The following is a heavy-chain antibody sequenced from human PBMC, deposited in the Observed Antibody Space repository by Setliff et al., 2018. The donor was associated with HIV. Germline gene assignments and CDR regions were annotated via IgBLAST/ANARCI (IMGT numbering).Heavy chain of an antibody. V-gene: IGHV3-21*04. CDR2: ISSSSSYI. Sequence: GGSLRLSCAASGFTFSRYSMNWVRQAPGKGLGWVSSISSSSSYIYYADSVKGRFTISRDNAKNSLYLQMYSLRAEDTAVYYCARDAEYHDSSGYYDAFDIWGQGTKVTVSS. CDR3: ARDAEYHDSSGYYDAFDI. J-gene: IGHJ3*02. CDR1: GFTFSRYS. D-gene: IGHD3-22*01.